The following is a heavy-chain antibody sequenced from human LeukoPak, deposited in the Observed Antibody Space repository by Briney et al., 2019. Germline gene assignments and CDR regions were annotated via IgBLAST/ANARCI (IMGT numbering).Heavy chain of an antibody. V-gene: IGHV5-51*01. J-gene: IGHJ3*02. Sequence: GESLEISCKGSGYTFSNCWIGWVRQMPGKGLEWMGIIYPGDSDTTYSPSFQGQVTISADKTISTAYLQWSSLKASDTAMYYCASAGDSSDYYYFSAFDIWGQGTMVTVSS. CDR2: IYPGDSDT. D-gene: IGHD3-22*01. CDR1: GYTFSNCW. CDR3: ASAGDSSDYYYFSAFDI.